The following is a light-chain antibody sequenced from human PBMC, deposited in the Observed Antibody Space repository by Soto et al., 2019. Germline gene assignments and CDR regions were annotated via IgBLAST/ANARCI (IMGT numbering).Light chain of an antibody. J-gene: IGKJ3*01. CDR3: QQSYSTPFD. V-gene: IGKV1-39*01. CDR2: GAS. Sequence: DIQMTQSPSSLSASVGDRVTITCRASQRISSYLNWYQQKPGKAHKLLIYGASNLQSGVPPRFSGSGSGTDFTLTISSLKPEDFASYYCQQSYSTPFDFGPGNKVD. CDR1: QRISSY.